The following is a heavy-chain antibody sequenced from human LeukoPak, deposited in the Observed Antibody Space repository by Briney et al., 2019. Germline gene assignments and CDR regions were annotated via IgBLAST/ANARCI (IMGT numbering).Heavy chain of an antibody. CDR1: GFTFSSYA. CDR2: ISGSGGST. V-gene: IGHV3-23*01. CDR3: ARVRGSWRPLDY. D-gene: IGHD3-3*01. Sequence: GGSLRLSCAASGFTFSSYAMSWVRQAPGKGLEWVSAISGSGGSTYYADSVKGRFTISRDNSKNTLYLQMNSLRDEDTAVYYCARVRGSWRPLDYWGQGTLVTVSS. J-gene: IGHJ4*02.